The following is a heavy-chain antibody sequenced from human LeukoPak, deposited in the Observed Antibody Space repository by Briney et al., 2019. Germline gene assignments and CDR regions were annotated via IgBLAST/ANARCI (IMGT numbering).Heavy chain of an antibody. D-gene: IGHD3-16*01. CDR2: TSSSSSYI. V-gene: IGHV3-21*01. J-gene: IGHJ4*02. CDR3: ARDRPLSPYYFDY. CDR1: GFTFSSYS. Sequence: GGSLRLSCAASGFTFSSYSMNWVRQTPGKGLEWVSSTSSSSSYIYYADSVKGRFTISRDNAKNSLYLQMNSLRAEDTAVYYCARDRPLSPYYFDYWGQGTLVTVSS.